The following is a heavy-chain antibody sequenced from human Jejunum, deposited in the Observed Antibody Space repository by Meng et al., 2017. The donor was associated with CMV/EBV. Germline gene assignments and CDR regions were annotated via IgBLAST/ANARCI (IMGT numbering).Heavy chain of an antibody. CDR1: GGSISNYY. V-gene: IGHV4-4*07. Sequence: HPHGSGQGRVKPPEPLSLPCTVSGGSISNYYWSWIRQPAGKGLEYIGRIYSSGTTKYNPSLNSRVTMSVDTSKNQFSLKVRSVTAADTAVYLCARHEVVGTAIFDYWGQGTLVTVSS. CDR2: IYSSGTT. J-gene: IGHJ4*02. D-gene: IGHD6-19*01. CDR3: ARHEVVGTAIFDY.